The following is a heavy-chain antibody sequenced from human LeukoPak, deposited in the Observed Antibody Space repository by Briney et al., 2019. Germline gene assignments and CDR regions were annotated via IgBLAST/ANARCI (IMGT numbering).Heavy chain of an antibody. Sequence: SVKVSCKASGGTFNNYPITWVRQAPGQGLEWMGRIIPIFGTATYAQKFQGRVTITADKSTSTAYMELSSLRSEDTAVYYCARDRTAVQYYDSSGYYKAFDMWGQGTMVTVSS. J-gene: IGHJ3*02. D-gene: IGHD3-22*01. CDR1: GGTFNNYP. CDR2: IIPIFGTA. CDR3: ARDRTAVQYYDSSGYYKAFDM. V-gene: IGHV1-69*06.